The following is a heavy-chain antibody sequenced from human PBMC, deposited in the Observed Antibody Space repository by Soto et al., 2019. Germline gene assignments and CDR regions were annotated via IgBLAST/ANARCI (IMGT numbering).Heavy chain of an antibody. CDR2: INSDGSST. V-gene: IGHV3-74*01. D-gene: IGHD1-26*01. CDR1: GFTFSSYW. CDR3: ARVRIDGIQAPGAFDI. Sequence: GGSLRLSCAASGFTFSSYWMHWVRQARGKGLVWVSRINSDGSSTSYADSVKGRFTISRDNVKNTLYLQMNSLRAEDTAVYYCARVRIDGIQAPGAFDIWGQGTMVTVSS. J-gene: IGHJ3*02.